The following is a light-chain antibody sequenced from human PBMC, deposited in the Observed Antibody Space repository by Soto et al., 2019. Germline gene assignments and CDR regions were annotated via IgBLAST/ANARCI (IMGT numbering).Light chain of an antibody. CDR3: AAWDDRLNGVV. CDR1: SANIGSNT. Sequence: QSVLTQPPSASATPGPRVTITCSGSSANIGSNTVNWYQKLPGTAPILLSYSNNQRPSGVPDRFAGSKSGTSAPLAISGLQSEDEADYYCAAWDDRLNGVVFGGGTKLTVL. CDR2: SNN. J-gene: IGLJ2*01. V-gene: IGLV1-44*01.